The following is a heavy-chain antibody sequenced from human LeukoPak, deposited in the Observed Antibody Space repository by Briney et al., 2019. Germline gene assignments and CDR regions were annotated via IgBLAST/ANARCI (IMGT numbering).Heavy chain of an antibody. V-gene: IGHV4-59*12. Sequence: PSETLSLTCTVSGGSISSYYWSWIRQPPGKGLEWIGYIYYSGSTNYNPSLKSRVTMSVDTSKNQFSLKLSSVTAADTAVYYCARALGYCSSTSCYWFDPWGQGTLVTVSS. CDR3: ARALGYCSSTSCYWFDP. CDR1: GGSISSYY. D-gene: IGHD2-2*01. J-gene: IGHJ5*02. CDR2: IYYSGST.